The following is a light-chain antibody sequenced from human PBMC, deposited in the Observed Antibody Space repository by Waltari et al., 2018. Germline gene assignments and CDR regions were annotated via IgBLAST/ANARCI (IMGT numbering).Light chain of an antibody. CDR1: QSVTSD. J-gene: IGKJ1*01. Sequence: SCMAMQSVTSDLAWYKQKPGQAPRVLIYSALNRAPGVQAMFSGSGSGKDCTLTNSSLEHDDFAVYYCQPRSNCPRTFGQGTKVEVK. V-gene: IGKV3-11*01. CDR2: SAL. CDR3: QPRSNCPRT.